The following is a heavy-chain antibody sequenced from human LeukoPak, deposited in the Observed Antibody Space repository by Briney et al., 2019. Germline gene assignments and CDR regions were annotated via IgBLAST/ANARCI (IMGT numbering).Heavy chain of an antibody. CDR3: ARDPQGFDWLYGGVTYYYYMDV. CDR1: GYTFTGYY. D-gene: IGHD3-9*01. J-gene: IGHJ6*03. CDR2: INPNSGGT. Sequence: ASVKVSCKASGYTFTGYYMHWVRQAPGQGLEWMGWINPNSGGTNYAQKFQGRVTMTRDTSISTAYMELSRLRSDDTAVYYCARDPQGFDWLYGGVTYYYYMDVWGKGTTVTVSS. V-gene: IGHV1-2*02.